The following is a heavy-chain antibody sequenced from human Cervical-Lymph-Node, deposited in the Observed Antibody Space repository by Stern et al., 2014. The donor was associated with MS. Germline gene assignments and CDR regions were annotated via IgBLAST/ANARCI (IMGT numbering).Heavy chain of an antibody. CDR3: ARGATQAFDP. J-gene: IGHJ5*02. CDR2: IYYSGST. Sequence: QVQLQESGPGLVKPSETLSLTCTVSGGSISSYYWSWIRQPPGKGLEWIGYIYYSGSTNYNPSLQSRVHISVETSNNQFFLTLSTVTAADTAVYYWARGATQAFDPWGQGTLVTVSS. CDR1: GGSISSYY. V-gene: IGHV4-59*01.